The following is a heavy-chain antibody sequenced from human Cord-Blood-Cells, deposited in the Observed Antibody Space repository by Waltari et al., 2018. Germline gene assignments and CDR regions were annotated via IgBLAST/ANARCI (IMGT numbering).Heavy chain of an antibody. CDR1: GFTVSSTY. CDR2: IYSGGST. CDR3: ARVGGIRGTGDWYFDL. D-gene: IGHD7-27*01. J-gene: IGHJ2*01. V-gene: IGHV3-53*01. Sequence: EVQLVESGGGLIQPGVSLRLSCAASGFTVSSTYMSLLRKAPGKGVEWVSVIYSGGSTYDEDPVKGRLTIARYNSKNPLYLQMNSLRGEDPAVYYCARVGGIRGTGDWYFDLWGRGTLVTVSS.